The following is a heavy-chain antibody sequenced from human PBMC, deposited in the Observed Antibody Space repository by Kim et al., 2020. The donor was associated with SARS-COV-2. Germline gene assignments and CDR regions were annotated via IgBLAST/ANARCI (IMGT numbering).Heavy chain of an antibody. V-gene: IGHV3-30*18. Sequence: GGSLRLSCAASGFSFSSYGMHWVRQAPGKGLEWVTLISYDGSNKKYADSVKGRFTISRDNSKNTLYLQMNSLRTEDTAVYYCAKGLSTSGWLDYWGQGTLVTVPS. D-gene: IGHD6-19*01. J-gene: IGHJ4*02. CDR1: GFSFSSYG. CDR2: ISYDGSNK. CDR3: AKGLSTSGWLDY.